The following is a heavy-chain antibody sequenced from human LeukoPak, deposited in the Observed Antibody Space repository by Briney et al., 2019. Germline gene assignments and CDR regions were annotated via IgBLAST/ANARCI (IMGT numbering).Heavy chain of an antibody. CDR2: INHSGST. V-gene: IGHV4-34*01. CDR1: GGSFSGYY. CDR3: ARVRSFGKYYYDRRARALFDY. J-gene: IGHJ4*02. D-gene: IGHD3-22*01. Sequence: PSETLSLTCAVYGGSFSGYYWSWIRQPPGKGLEWIGEINHSGSTNYNPSLKSRVTISVDTSKNQFSLKLSSVTAADTAVYYCARVRSFGKYYYDRRARALFDYWGQGTLVTVSS.